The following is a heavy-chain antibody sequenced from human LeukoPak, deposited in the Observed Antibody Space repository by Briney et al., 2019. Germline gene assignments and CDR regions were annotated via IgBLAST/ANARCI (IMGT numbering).Heavy chain of an antibody. Sequence: GGSLRLSCAASGFTFSSYAMSWDRQAPGKGLEWVSAISGSGGSTYYADSVKGRFTISRDNSKNTLYLQMNSLRAEDTAVYYCARGGSYLSAFDIWGQGTMVTVSS. J-gene: IGHJ3*02. CDR3: ARGGSYLSAFDI. CDR2: ISGSGGST. V-gene: IGHV3-23*01. CDR1: GFTFSSYA. D-gene: IGHD1-26*01.